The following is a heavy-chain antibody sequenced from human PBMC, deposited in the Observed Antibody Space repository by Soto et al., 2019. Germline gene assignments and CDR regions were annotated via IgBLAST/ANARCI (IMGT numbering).Heavy chain of an antibody. D-gene: IGHD5-18*01. CDR2: ISISSSYI. J-gene: IGHJ4*02. CDR3: ARDRLGYGGKGD. V-gene: IGHV3-21*01. Sequence: GGSLRLSCAASGFTFSSYSMNWVRQAPGKGLEWVSSISISSSYIYYADSVKGRFTISXXXAXXSXXLXXNSXRAXDTAVYYCARDRLGYGGKGDWGQGTLVTVSS. CDR1: GFTFSSYS.